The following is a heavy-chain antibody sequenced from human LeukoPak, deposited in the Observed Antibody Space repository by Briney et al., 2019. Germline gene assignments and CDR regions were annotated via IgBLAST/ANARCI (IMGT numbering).Heavy chain of an antibody. CDR1: GFTFSSYW. CDR3: ARDSGAGMDV. V-gene: IGHV3-74*01. CDR2: INPDGSST. D-gene: IGHD1-26*01. Sequence: PGGSLRLSCAASGFTFSSYWMHWVRQAPGQGLAWVSRINPDGSSTIDADSVKGRFTISRDNAKNTLYLQMNSLRAEDTAVYYCARDSGAGMDVWGQGTTVTVSS. J-gene: IGHJ6*02.